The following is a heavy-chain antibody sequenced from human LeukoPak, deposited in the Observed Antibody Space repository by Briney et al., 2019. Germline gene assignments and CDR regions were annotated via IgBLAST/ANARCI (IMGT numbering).Heavy chain of an antibody. V-gene: IGHV4-4*07. CDR2: IYTSGST. Sequence: PSETLSLTCTVSGGSISSYYWSWIRQPAGKGLEWIGRIYTSGSTNYNPSLKSRVTMSVDTSKNQFSLKLSSVTAADTAVYYCARDRDFWSGYPSYYYMDVWGKGTTVTVSS. CDR3: ARDRDFWSGYPSYYYMDV. D-gene: IGHD3-3*01. J-gene: IGHJ6*03. CDR1: GGSISSYY.